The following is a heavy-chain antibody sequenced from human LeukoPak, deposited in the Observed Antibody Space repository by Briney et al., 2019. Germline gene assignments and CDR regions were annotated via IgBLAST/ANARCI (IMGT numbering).Heavy chain of an antibody. D-gene: IGHD2-15*01. CDR2: ISYDGTNE. Sequence: GGSLRLSCAASGFTFSSYAMHWVRQAPGKGLEWVASISYDGTNEYYADSVKGRFAISRDNSKNALYLQMNSLRSEDTAVYYCARAVVAATPNWFDPWGQGTLVTVSS. CDR3: ARAVVAATPNWFDP. V-gene: IGHV3-30*09. J-gene: IGHJ5*02. CDR1: GFTFSSYA.